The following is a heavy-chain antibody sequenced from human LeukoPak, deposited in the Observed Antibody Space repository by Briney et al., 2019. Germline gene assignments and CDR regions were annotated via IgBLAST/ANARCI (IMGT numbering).Heavy chain of an antibody. V-gene: IGHV1-18*01. Sequence: ASVKVSCKASGYTFTSYGISWVRQAPGQGLEWTGWISAYNGNTNYAQKLQGRVTMTTDTSTSTAYMELRSLRSDDTAVYYCARDLDPVRYYDSSGYYYLAYWGQGTLVTVSS. CDR2: ISAYNGNT. CDR3: ARDLDPVRYYDSSGYYYLAY. CDR1: GYTFTSYG. J-gene: IGHJ4*02. D-gene: IGHD3-22*01.